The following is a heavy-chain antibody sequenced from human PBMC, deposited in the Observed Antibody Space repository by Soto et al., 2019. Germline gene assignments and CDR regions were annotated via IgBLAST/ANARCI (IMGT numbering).Heavy chain of an antibody. CDR2: ISYDGSNK. J-gene: IGHJ3*02. CDR3: ARDSGYSYGFAFDI. D-gene: IGHD5-18*01. CDR1: GFTFSSYA. Sequence: QPGGSLRLSCAASGFTFSSYAMHWVRQAPGKGLGWVAVISYDGSNKYYADSVKGRFTISRDNSKNTLYLQMNSLRAEDTAVYYCARDSGYSYGFAFDIWGQGTMVTVSS. V-gene: IGHV3-30-3*01.